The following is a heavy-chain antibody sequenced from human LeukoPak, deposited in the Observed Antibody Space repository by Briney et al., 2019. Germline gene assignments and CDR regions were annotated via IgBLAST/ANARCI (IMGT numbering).Heavy chain of an antibody. V-gene: IGHV3-20*04. Sequence: GGSLRRSCAASGFTLDDYGMSWVRQAPGKGLEWVSGINWNGGSTGYVYSVKGRFTISRDNAKKTLYLQMHSLRAKDTAVYYCAKASVWTMVRVVSYFDEWGQGIQVTVSS. CDR3: AKASVWTMVRVVSYFDE. CDR2: INWNGGST. CDR1: GFTLDDYG. J-gene: IGHJ4*02. D-gene: IGHD3-10*01.